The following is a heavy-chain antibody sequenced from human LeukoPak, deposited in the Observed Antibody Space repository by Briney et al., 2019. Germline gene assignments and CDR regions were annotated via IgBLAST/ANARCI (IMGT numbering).Heavy chain of an antibody. D-gene: IGHD3-3*01. CDR3: AREARYYDFWSGLGDYYYGMDV. CDR1: GYTFTSCG. V-gene: IGHV1-18*01. CDR2: ISAYNGNT. Sequence: ASVKVSCKASGYTFTSCGISWVRQAPGQGLEWMGWISAYNGNTNYAQKLQGRVTMTTDTSTSTAYMELRSLRSDDTAVYYCAREARYYDFWSGLGDYYYGMDVWGQGTTVTVSS. J-gene: IGHJ6*02.